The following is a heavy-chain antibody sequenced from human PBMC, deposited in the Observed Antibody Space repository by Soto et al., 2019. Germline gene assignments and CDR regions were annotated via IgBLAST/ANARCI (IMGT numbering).Heavy chain of an antibody. CDR3: ARGRGYCSGGSCYSKGGYYYYYMDV. CDR2: INHSGST. D-gene: IGHD2-15*01. CDR1: GGSFSGHY. V-gene: IGHV4-34*01. Sequence: QVQLQQWGAGLLKPSETLSLTCAVYGGSFSGHYWSWIRQPPGKGLEWIGEINHSGSTNYNPSLKSRVTISVDTSKNQFSLKLSSVTAADTAVYYCARGRGYCSGGSCYSKGGYYYYYMDVWGKGTTVTVSS. J-gene: IGHJ6*03.